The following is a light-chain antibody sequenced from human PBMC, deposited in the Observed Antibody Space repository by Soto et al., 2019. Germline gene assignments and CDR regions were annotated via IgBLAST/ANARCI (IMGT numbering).Light chain of an antibody. J-gene: IGLJ1*01. CDR3: CSYVGSSTPPYV. V-gene: IGLV2-23*01. CDR1: SSDVGNYNL. Sequence: QSALTQPASVSGSPGQSITISCTGTSSDVGNYNLVSWYQHHPGKAPKLMIYEGSKRPSGVSNRFSGSKSGNTASLTISGLQAEDEADYYWCSYVGSSTPPYVFGPGTKVIVL. CDR2: EGS.